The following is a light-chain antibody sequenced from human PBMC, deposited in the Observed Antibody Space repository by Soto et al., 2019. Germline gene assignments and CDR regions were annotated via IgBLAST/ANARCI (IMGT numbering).Light chain of an antibody. CDR3: SSYTSRSTVI. V-gene: IGLV2-14*03. CDR1: SSDVGGFNY. CDR2: DVT. J-gene: IGLJ2*01. Sequence: QSALTQPASVSGSPGQSITISCIGTSSDVGGFNYVSWYQHHPGKAPKLLIYDVTVRPSGVSYRFSGSKSGNTASLTISGLQAEDEGDYYCSSYTSRSTVIFGGGTKVTVL.